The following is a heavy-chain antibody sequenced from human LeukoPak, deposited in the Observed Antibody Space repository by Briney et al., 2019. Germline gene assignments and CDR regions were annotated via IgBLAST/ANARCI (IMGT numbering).Heavy chain of an antibody. Sequence: SGGSLRLSCAAFGFTFSSYAMSWVRQAPGKGLEWVSAISGSGGSTYYADSVKGRFTISRDNSKNTLYLQMNSLRAEDTAVYYCAKVGITYYYDSSGYYWDYWGQGTLVTVSS. CDR2: ISGSGGST. J-gene: IGHJ4*02. CDR3: AKVGITYYYDSSGYYWDY. CDR1: GFTFSSYA. D-gene: IGHD3-22*01. V-gene: IGHV3-23*01.